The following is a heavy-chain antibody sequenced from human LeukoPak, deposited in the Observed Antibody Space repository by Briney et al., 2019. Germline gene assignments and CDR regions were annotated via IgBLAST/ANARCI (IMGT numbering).Heavy chain of an antibody. J-gene: IGHJ4*02. CDR2: IYYSGST. V-gene: IGHV4-59*08. Sequence: SETLSLTCTVSGGSISSYYWTWIRQPPGKGLEWIGYIYYSGSTNYNPSLKSRVTISLDTSRNQFSLKLSSVTAADTAVYYCARRARATAGGDYFDYWGQGTLVIGSS. CDR1: GGSISSYY. D-gene: IGHD6-13*01. CDR3: ARRARATAGGDYFDY.